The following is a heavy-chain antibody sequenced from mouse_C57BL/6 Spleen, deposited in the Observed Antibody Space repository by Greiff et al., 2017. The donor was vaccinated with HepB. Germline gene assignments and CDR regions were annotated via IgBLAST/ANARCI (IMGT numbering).Heavy chain of an antibody. J-gene: IGHJ1*03. CDR1: GYTFTSYW. D-gene: IGHD1-1*01. Sequence: QVQLQQSGAELVRPGTSVKLSCKASGYTFTSYWMHWVKQRPGQGLEWIGVIDPSDSYTNYNQKFKGKATLTVDTSSSTAYMQLSSLTSEDSAVYYCASYYGSSSNWYFDVWGTGTTVTVSS. CDR3: ASYYGSSSNWYFDV. V-gene: IGHV1-59*01. CDR2: IDPSDSYT.